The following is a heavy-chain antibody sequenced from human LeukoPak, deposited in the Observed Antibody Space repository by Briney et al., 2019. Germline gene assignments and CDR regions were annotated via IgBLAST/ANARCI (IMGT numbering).Heavy chain of an antibody. J-gene: IGHJ5*02. V-gene: IGHV3-9*01. CDR2: ISWNSGSI. CDR3: AKDRVPELDGGWFDP. D-gene: IGHD1-26*01. CDR1: GFTFDDYA. Sequence: GGSLRLSCAASGFTFDDYAMHWVRQAPGKGLEWVSGISWNSGSIGYADSVKGRFTISRDNAKNSLYLQMNSLRAEDTALYYCAKDRVPELDGGWFDPWGQGTLVTVSS.